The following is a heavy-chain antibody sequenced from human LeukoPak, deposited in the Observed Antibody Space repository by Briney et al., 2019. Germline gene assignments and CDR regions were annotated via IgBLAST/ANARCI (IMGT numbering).Heavy chain of an antibody. V-gene: IGHV3-11*01. Sequence: GGSLRLSCAASGFAFSDYYMTWIRQAPGKGLEWLSYISSSGSATYYADSVKGRFTISRDNAKNSLYLQVNSLRAEDTAVYYCARDVGATTSAAFDIWGKGTMVTVSS. CDR1: GFAFSDYY. CDR2: ISSSGSAT. D-gene: IGHD1-26*01. J-gene: IGHJ3*02. CDR3: ARDVGATTSAAFDI.